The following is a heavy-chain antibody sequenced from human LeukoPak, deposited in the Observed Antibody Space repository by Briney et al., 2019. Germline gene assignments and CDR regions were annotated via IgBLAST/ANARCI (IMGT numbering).Heavy chain of an antibody. J-gene: IGHJ5*02. V-gene: IGHV4-4*07. Sequence: PSETLSLTCTVSGGSISGYYWSWFRQPAGKGLEWIGRVYTSGTTNYNPSLKSRVTMSIDTSKNQFSLKLTSVTAADTAVYYCARGFAHPWGQGTLVTVSS. D-gene: IGHD3-3*01. CDR1: GGSISGYY. CDR2: VYTSGTT. CDR3: ARGFAHP.